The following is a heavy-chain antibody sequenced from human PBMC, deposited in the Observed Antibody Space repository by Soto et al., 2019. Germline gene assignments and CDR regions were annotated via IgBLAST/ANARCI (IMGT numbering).Heavy chain of an antibody. CDR1: GVSISSFY. D-gene: IGHD1-1*01. V-gene: IGHV4-4*07. Sequence: QVQLQESDPGLVKPSETLSLTCTVSGVSISSFYWSWIRQPAGKGLEWIGRIYSSGSTNYNPSLKSRVTMLIDTSKNQFSLKLSSVTAADTAVYYCARYSGTQLYYFDYWGQGTLVTVSP. CDR3: ARYSGTQLYYFDY. J-gene: IGHJ4*02. CDR2: IYSSGST.